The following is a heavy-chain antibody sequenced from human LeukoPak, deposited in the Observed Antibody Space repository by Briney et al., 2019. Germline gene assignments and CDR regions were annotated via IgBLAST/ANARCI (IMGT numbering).Heavy chain of an antibody. J-gene: IGHJ4*02. CDR2: IYYSGST. CDR1: GGSISSGSYY. CDR3: ARHDGPPGSSSSLDY. V-gene: IGHV4-39*01. D-gene: IGHD6-6*01. Sequence: SETLSLTCTVSGGSISSGSYYWGWIRQPPGKGLEWIGSIYYSGSTYYNPSLKSRVTISVDTSKNQFSLKLSSVTAADTAVYYCARHDGPPGSSSSLDYWGQGTLVTVSS.